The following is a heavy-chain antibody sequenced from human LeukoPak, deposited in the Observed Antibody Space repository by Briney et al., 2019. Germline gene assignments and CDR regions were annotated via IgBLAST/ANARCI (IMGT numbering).Heavy chain of an antibody. D-gene: IGHD6-19*01. V-gene: IGHV4-59*08. CDR3: ARGGKWLYYFDY. Sequence: LSETLSLTCTVSGGSVSDYYWSWIRQSPGKGLEWIGYIYYTGSTSYNPSLRSRVTMSADTSKNQFSLKLTSVTAADTAVYYCARGGKWLYYFDYWGQGTLVTVSS. J-gene: IGHJ4*02. CDR1: GGSVSDYY. CDR2: IYYTGST.